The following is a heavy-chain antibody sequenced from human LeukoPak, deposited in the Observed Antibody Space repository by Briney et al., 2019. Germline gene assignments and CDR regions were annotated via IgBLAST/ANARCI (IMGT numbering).Heavy chain of an antibody. J-gene: IGHJ4*02. D-gene: IGHD3-10*01. CDR2: IASKTDGGAT. CDR1: GLTVTNAW. CDR3: TTGIRGD. V-gene: IGHV3-15*07. Sequence: PGGSLRLSCSASGLTVTNAWTNRVRQAPGEGLDWVGRIASKTDGGATDYAAPVKGRFTISRDDSKNTLNLQMNSLKTEDTAVYYCTTGIRGDWGQGTLVTVSS.